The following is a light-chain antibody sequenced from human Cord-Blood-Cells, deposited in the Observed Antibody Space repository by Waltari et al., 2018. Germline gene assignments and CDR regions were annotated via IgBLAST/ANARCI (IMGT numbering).Light chain of an antibody. CDR1: QSLLHSNGYNY. CDR2: LGS. V-gene: IGKV2-28*01. CDR3: MQALQTPYT. Sequence: DIVMTQSPLSLPVTPGEPASFSCRFSQSLLHSNGYNYLDWYLQKPGQSPQLLIYLGSNRASGVPDRFSGSGSGTDFTLKISRVEAEDVGVYYCMQALQTPYTFGQGTKLEIK. J-gene: IGKJ2*01.